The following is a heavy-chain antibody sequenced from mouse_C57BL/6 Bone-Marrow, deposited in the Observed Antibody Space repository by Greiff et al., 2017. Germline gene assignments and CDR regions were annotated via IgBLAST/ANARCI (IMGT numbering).Heavy chain of an antibody. CDR3: ASLGFAY. Sequence: VQVVESGPGLVQPSQSLSITCTVSGFSLTSYGVHWVRQSPGKGLEWLGVIWSGGSTDYNAAFISRLSISKDNSKSQVFFKMNSLQADDTAIYYCASLGFAYWGQGTLVTVSA. V-gene: IGHV2-2*01. CDR2: IWSGGST. J-gene: IGHJ3*01. CDR1: GFSLTSYG.